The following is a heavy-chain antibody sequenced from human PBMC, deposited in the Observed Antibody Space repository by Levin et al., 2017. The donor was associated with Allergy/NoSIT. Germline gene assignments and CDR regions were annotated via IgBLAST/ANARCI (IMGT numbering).Heavy chain of an antibody. CDR3: ARPRGGFYGSGSFDS. Sequence: KISCKAFGGTLRNYPISWVRQAPGQGLEWMGGIIPAFASTNYAQKFQGRVTRNADESTRTAYMELRSLRSEDTAVYFCARPRGGFYGSGSFDSWGQGTLVTVSS. D-gene: IGHD3-10*01. J-gene: IGHJ4*02. CDR1: GGTLRNYP. V-gene: IGHV1-69*01. CDR2: IIPAFAST.